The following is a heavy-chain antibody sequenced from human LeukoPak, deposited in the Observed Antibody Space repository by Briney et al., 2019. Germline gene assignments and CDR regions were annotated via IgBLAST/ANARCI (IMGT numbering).Heavy chain of an antibody. CDR2: FDPEDGAR. V-gene: IGHV1-24*01. Sequence: ASVKVSFKVSGDTVTGFSIHWVRQAPGHGLEWMGGFDPEDGARIFAQKFQGRVTMTEDTSTDTAYMDLSSLRSEDTAVYYCATGYTYDYSLYWGQGTLVTVSS. J-gene: IGHJ4*02. CDR3: ATGYTYDYSLY. CDR1: GDTVTGFS. D-gene: IGHD5-18*01.